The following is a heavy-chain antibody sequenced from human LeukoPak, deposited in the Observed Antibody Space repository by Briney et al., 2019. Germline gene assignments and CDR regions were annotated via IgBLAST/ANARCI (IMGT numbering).Heavy chain of an antibody. D-gene: IGHD4-17*01. CDR1: DGTTTGTRYY. J-gene: IGHJ6*03. CDR2: INYRGAV. CDR3: ARVTKYDNSRNNYYMDV. Sequence: SETLSLTCTVSDGTTTGTRYYWGWFRQTPGKGPEWIGNINYRGAVYYNPSLRSRATISLDTSKNQFPLRLTSVTAADTAVYFCARVTKYDNSRNNYYMDVWGKGTTVTVSS. V-gene: IGHV4-39*06.